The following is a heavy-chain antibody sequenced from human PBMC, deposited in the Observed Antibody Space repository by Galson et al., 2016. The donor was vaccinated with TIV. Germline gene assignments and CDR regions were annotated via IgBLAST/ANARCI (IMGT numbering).Heavy chain of an antibody. J-gene: IGHJ6*02. CDR2: IYGGGDT. V-gene: IGHV3-66*02. CDR3: ARDRVVGATYYNYYYGMDV. CDR1: GLTVNNNY. Sequence: SLRLSCAASGLTVNNNYMTWVRQAPGKGLEWVSAIYGGGDTYYADSVRGRFTISRDNSKDILYLHMNGLRADDTAVYYCARDRVVGATYYNYYYGMDVWGRGTTVTVFS. D-gene: IGHD2-15*01.